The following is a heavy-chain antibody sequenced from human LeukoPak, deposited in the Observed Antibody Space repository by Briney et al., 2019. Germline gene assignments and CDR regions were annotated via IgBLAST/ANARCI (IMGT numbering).Heavy chain of an antibody. CDR3: ATTLGYCGGGSCRN. V-gene: IGHV4-4*02. CDR2: IWHTGNT. J-gene: IGHJ4*02. Sequence: SETLSLTCAVSGGSISSSNWWSWVRQAPGKGLEWIGEIWHTGNTNYNPSLKSRVTMSVDKSKNQFSLKLSSVTAADTAVYYCATTLGYCGGGSCRNWGQGTLVTVSS. CDR1: GGSISSSNW. D-gene: IGHD2-15*01.